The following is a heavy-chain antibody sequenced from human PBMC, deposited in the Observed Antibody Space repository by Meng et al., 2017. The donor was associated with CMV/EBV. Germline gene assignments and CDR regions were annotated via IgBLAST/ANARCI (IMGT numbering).Heavy chain of an antibody. CDR1: GYTFTSYG. V-gene: IGHV1-18*01. CDR2: ISVYNGNT. D-gene: IGHD6-13*01. CDR3: VRVGPRSSSSRGYFDY. Sequence: ASVKVSCKASGYTFTSYGISWVRQAPGQGLEWMGWISVYNGNTNYAQKFQGRVTMTTDTSTRTAYMELRSLRSDDTAVYYCVRVGPRSSSSRGYFDYWGQGTLVTVSS. J-gene: IGHJ4*02.